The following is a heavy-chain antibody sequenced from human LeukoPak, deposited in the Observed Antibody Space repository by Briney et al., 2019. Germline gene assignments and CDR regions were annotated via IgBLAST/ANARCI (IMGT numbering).Heavy chain of an antibody. J-gene: IGHJ6*02. D-gene: IGHD3-9*01. CDR1: GFTFSSYG. CDR3: ARDLGPEDYDILTGYQAPYYYYGMDV. CDR2: IWYDGSNK. V-gene: IGHV3-33*01. Sequence: PGGSLRLSCAASGFTFSSYGMHWVRQAPGKGLEWVAVIWYDGSNKYYADSVKGRFTISRDNSKNTLYLRMDSLRAEDTAVYYCARDLGPEDYDILTGYQAPYYYYGMDVWGQGTTVTVSS.